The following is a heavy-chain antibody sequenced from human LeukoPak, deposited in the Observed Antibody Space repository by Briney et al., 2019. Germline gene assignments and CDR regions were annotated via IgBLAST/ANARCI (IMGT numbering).Heavy chain of an antibody. J-gene: IGHJ4*02. D-gene: IGHD5-12*01. CDR1: GFSFSSYW. CDR3: ARECIVATIKDY. CDR2: MDLDGSEK. Sequence: PGGSLRLSCAASGFSFSSYWMSWVRQAPRKGPEWVANMDLDGSEKYYVDSVKGRLTISRDNAKNSLYLQMNSLRAEDTAVYYCARECIVATIKDYWGQGTLVTVSS. V-gene: IGHV3-7*01.